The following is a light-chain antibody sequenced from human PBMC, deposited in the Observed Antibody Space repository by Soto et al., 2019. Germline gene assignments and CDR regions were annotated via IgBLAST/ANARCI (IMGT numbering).Light chain of an antibody. J-gene: IGLJ2*01. CDR1: SSNIGSST. Sequence: QSVLTQPPSASGTPGQRVTISCSGSSSNIGSSTVNWYQQLPGTAPKLLIYNNNQRPSGVPDRFSGSKSGTSASLAISGLQSEDEAHYYCAAWDDSLNGPLFGGGTKLTVL. V-gene: IGLV1-44*01. CDR3: AAWDDSLNGPL. CDR2: NNN.